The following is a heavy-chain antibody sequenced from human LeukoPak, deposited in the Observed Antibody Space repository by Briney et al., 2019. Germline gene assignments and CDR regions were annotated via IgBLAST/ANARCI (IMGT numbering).Heavy chain of an antibody. CDR1: GYTFTSYA. CDR2: INTNTGNP. CDR3: VRDGPPPWGYCSGGSCYRGTIDY. D-gene: IGHD2-15*01. J-gene: IGHJ4*02. Sequence: ASVKVSCKASGYTFTSYAMNWVRQAPGQGLEWMGWINTNTGNPTYAQGFTGRFVFSLDTSVSTAYLQISSLKAEDTAVYYCVRDGPPPWGYCSGGSCYRGTIDYWGQETLVTVSS. V-gene: IGHV7-4-1*02.